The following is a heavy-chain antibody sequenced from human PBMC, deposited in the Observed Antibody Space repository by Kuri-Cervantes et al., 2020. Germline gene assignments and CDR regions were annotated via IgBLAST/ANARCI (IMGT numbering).Heavy chain of an antibody. Sequence: GGSLRLSCAASGFTFSSYGMHWVRQAPGKGLEWVGRVRNKANSYTTEYAASVKGRFTISRDDSKNSVYLQMNSLETEDTAVYYCPRVDCSGGSCYIYWGQGSLVTVSS. J-gene: IGHJ4*02. CDR2: VRNKANSYTT. V-gene: IGHV3-72*01. D-gene: IGHD2-15*01. CDR1: GFTFSSYG. CDR3: PRVDCSGGSCYIY.